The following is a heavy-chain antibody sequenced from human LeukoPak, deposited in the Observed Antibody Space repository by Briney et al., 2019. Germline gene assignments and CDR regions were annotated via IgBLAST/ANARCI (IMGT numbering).Heavy chain of an antibody. Sequence: PSETLSLTCIVSGGSISRYYWSWIRQPPGKGLEWIGYFDNSDSTNYNPSLKNRVTISEDTPKNQFALELRSVTAADTAIYYCARGKYSSGWYLDFWGQGTLVTVSS. D-gene: IGHD6-19*01. CDR2: FDNSDST. CDR3: ARGKYSSGWYLDF. J-gene: IGHJ4*02. V-gene: IGHV4-59*01. CDR1: GGSISRYY.